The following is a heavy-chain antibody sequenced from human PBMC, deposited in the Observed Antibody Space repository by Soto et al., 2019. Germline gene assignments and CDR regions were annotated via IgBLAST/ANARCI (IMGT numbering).Heavy chain of an antibody. Sequence: EVQLVESGGGLVQPGGSLKLSCAASGFTFSGSSVHWVRQASGKGLEWVGRIRNKVHSYATAYAASVRGRFTISRDDSKNTTFLQMKSLNTEDTAVYYCISNSPEDMNRPWGQGTLVTVS. CDR1: GFTFSGSS. D-gene: IGHD2-15*01. CDR2: IRNKVHSYAT. V-gene: IGHV3-73*02. CDR3: ISNSPEDMNRP. J-gene: IGHJ4*02.